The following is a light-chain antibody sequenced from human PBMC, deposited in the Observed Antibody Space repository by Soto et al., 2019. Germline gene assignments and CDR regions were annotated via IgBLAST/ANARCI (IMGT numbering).Light chain of an antibody. CDR1: QDITSY. Sequence: DIQMTQSPSSLSASVGDRVTITCRASQDITSYLNWYQHKPGKAPKLLIYDASILEAGVPSRFSGSGSGTDFTFTTSSLQPEDVATYYCQHCDYLPIFGPGTTVDFK. J-gene: IGKJ3*01. CDR3: QHCDYLPI. CDR2: DAS. V-gene: IGKV1-33*01.